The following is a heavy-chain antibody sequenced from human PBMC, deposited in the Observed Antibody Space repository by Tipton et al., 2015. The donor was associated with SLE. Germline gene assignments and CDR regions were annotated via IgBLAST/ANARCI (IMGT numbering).Heavy chain of an antibody. CDR2: IYYSGST. Sequence: TLSLTCTVSGGSISSGGYYWSWIRQHPGKGLEWIGYIYYSGSTYYNPSLKSRVTISVDTSKNQFSLKLSSVTAADTAVYYCARGPKVGARGDAFDIWGQGTMVTVSS. CDR3: ARGPKVGARGDAFDI. CDR1: GGSISSGGYY. V-gene: IGHV4-31*03. J-gene: IGHJ3*02. D-gene: IGHD1-26*01.